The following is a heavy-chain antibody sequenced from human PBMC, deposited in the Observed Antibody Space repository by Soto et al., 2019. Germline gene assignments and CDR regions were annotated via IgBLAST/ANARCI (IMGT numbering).Heavy chain of an antibody. CDR2: IWYDGSNK. D-gene: IGHD3-3*01. V-gene: IGHV3-33*01. J-gene: IGHJ6*02. CDR1: GFTFSSYG. CDR3: ARDRGYDFWSGYLGYYGMDV. Sequence: QVQLVESGGGVVQPGRSLRLSCAASGFTFSSYGMHWVRQAPGKGLEWVAVIWYDGSNKYYADSVKGRFTISRDNSKNTLYLQMNSLRAEDTAVYYCARDRGYDFWSGYLGYYGMDVWGQGTMVTVSS.